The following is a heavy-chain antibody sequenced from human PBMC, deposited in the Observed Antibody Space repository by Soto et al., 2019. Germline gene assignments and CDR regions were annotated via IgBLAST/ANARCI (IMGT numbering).Heavy chain of an antibody. V-gene: IGHV1-3*04. CDR2: IDTGNGNT. CDR1: GYTFTASA. D-gene: IGHD5-18*01. Sequence: QVQLVQSGAEVKIPGASLKVSCKASGYTFTASAMHWVRQAPGQRPEWMGWIDTGNGNTEYSQKFQGRVIITRDTFASTVYMDLISLRSEDTAVYYCARDSWVTTGRFDHWGQGTLVTVSS. J-gene: IGHJ4*02. CDR3: ARDSWVTTGRFDH.